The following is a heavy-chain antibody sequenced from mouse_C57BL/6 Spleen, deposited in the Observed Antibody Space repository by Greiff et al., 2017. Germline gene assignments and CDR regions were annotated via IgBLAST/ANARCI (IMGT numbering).Heavy chain of an antibody. Sequence: QVQLQQPGAELVKPGASVKLSCKASGYTFTSYWMQWVKQRPGQGLEWIGEIDPSDSYTNYNQKFKGKATLTVDTSSSTAYMQLSSLTSEDSAVYYSARGITTPYWYFDVWGTGTTVTVSS. CDR1: GYTFTSYW. V-gene: IGHV1-50*01. CDR3: ARGITTPYWYFDV. D-gene: IGHD2-4*01. CDR2: IDPSDSYT. J-gene: IGHJ1*03.